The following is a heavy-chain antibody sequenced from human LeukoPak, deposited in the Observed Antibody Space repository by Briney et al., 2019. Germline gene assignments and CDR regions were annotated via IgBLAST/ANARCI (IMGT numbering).Heavy chain of an antibody. CDR3: ARETDNTWAYAFDI. CDR1: GFTFSSDA. V-gene: IGHV3-74*01. D-gene: IGHD1-14*01. J-gene: IGHJ3*02. Sequence: GGSLRLSCAASGFTFSSDAMSWVRQAPGKGLVWVSRINSDGTIIGYADSVKGRFTISRDNAKNTLYLQMNSLRAEDTAVYYCARETDNTWAYAFDIWGQGTMVTVSS. CDR2: INSDGTII.